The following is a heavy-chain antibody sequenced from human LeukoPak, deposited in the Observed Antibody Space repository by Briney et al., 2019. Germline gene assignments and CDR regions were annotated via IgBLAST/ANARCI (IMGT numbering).Heavy chain of an antibody. D-gene: IGHD1-26*01. CDR1: GFTFSSDW. Sequence: PGGSLRLSCAASGFTFSSDWMLWVRQAPGEGLVWVSRINEDGSTTNYADSVKGRFTISRDNAKNTLYLQMNSLRAEDTAVYYCVRDLGGRSGHWGQGTLVTVSS. CDR3: VRDLGGRSGH. CDR2: INEDGSTT. V-gene: IGHV3-74*01. J-gene: IGHJ4*02.